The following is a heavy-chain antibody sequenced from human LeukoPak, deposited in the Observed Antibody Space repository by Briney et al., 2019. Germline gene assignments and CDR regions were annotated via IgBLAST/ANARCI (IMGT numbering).Heavy chain of an antibody. J-gene: IGHJ4*02. V-gene: IGHV3-74*01. D-gene: IGHD3-16*02. CDR1: GFTFSSYW. CDR2: NNSDGSST. Sequence: GGSLRLSCAASGFTFSSYWMHWVRQAPGKGLVWVSRNNSDGSSTSYADSVKGRFTISRDNAKNTLYLQMNSLRAEDTAVYYCAKSPDYDYVWGSYRYFDYWGQGTLVTVSS. CDR3: AKSPDYDYVWGSYRYFDY.